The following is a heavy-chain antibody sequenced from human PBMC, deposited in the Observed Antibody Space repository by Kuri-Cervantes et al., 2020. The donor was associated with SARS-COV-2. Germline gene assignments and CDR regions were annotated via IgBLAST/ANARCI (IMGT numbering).Heavy chain of an antibody. J-gene: IGHJ4*02. CDR3: ARVSVAGTD. Sequence: SVKVSCKVSGYTLTELSMHWVRQAPGQGLEWMGGIIPIFGTANYAQKFQGRVTITADKSTSTAYMELSSLRSEDTAVYYCARVSVAGTDWGQGTLVTVSS. CDR2: IIPIFGTA. CDR1: GYTLTELS. D-gene: IGHD6-19*01. V-gene: IGHV1-69*06.